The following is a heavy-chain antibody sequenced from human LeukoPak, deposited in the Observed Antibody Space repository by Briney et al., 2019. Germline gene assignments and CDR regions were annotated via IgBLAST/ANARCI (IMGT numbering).Heavy chain of an antibody. J-gene: IGHJ4*02. Sequence: SGPTLVNPTQTLTLTCSFSGFSISTSGVGVGWIRQPPGKALEFLALIYWDDDKRYSPSLKSRLTISKDTSKNQVVLTMTNMDPVDTATYYCAHRLGPGVDYGSGSGNVGYFDYWGQGTLITVSS. CDR2: IYWDDDK. CDR3: AHRLGPGVDYGSGSGNVGYFDY. CDR1: GFSISTSGVG. V-gene: IGHV2-5*02. D-gene: IGHD3-10*01.